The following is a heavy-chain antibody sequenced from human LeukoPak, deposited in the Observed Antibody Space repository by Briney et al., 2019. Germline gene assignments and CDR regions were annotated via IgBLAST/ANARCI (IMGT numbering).Heavy chain of an antibody. CDR2: ISGSGGST. D-gene: IGHD1-26*01. V-gene: IGHV3-23*01. CDR1: GFAFSSYA. J-gene: IGHJ4*02. Sequence: GGSLRLSCGASGFAFSSYAMSWVRQAPGKGLEWVSAISGSGGSTYYADSVKSRFTISRDNSKNTLYLQMNSLTPDDTAIYYCAKVVGGSPPQPFEYWGKGTLLTVTS. CDR3: AKVVGGSPPQPFEY.